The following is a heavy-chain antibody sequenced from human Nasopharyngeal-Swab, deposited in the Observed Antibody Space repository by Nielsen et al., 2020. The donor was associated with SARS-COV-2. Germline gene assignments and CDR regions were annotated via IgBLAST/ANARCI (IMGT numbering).Heavy chain of an antibody. Sequence: GGSLRLSCVASGFPFDDYAMSWVRLLPGRGLQWVAGITWNSGNIGYADPVKGRFTVSRDNADNTLFLQMDSLRPEDTAFYYCAKSLYTSTWSYYFDIWGQGSMVTVSS. CDR3: AKSLYTSTWSYYFDI. CDR2: ITWNSGNI. D-gene: IGHD6-13*01. V-gene: IGHV3-9*01. CDR1: GFPFDDYA. J-gene: IGHJ4*02.